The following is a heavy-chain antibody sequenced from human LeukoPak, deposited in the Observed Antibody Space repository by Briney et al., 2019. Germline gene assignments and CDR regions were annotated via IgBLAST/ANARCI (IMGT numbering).Heavy chain of an antibody. D-gene: IGHD6-19*01. V-gene: IGHV1-24*01. J-gene: IGHJ4*02. CDR2: FDPEDGET. Sequence: ASVKVSCKVSGYTLTELSMHWVRQAPGKGLGWMGGFDPEDGETIYAQKFQGRVTMTEDTSTDTAYMELSSLRSEDTAVYYCATDTRAYSSGWVGLDYWGQGTLVTVAS. CDR3: ATDTRAYSSGWVGLDY. CDR1: GYTLTELS.